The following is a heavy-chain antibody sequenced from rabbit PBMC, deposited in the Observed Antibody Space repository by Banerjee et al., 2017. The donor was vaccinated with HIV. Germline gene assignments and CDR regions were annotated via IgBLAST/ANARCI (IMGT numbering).Heavy chain of an antibody. Sequence: QSLEESGGDLVKPGASLTLTCTASGFSFSSSYYMCWVRQAPGKGLEWIACIHVGSGGSTYYASWAKGRVTISKTSSTTVTLQMTSLTAADTATYFCARWVDYDLWGPGTLVTVS. CDR3: ARWVDYDL. J-gene: IGHJ4*01. CDR2: IHVGSGGST. D-gene: IGHD2-1*01. V-gene: IGHV1S40*01. CDR1: GFSFSSSYY.